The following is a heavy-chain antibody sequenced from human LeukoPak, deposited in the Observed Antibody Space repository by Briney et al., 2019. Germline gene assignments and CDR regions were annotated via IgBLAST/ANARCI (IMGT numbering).Heavy chain of an antibody. J-gene: IGHJ4*01. CDR3: ARDRAMDY. Sequence: GASVKVSCKASGYTFTGYYIHWVRQAPGQGLEWMGRINPNSGGTDYAQKFQGRVTMTRDTSINTAYMELSRLRSDDTAVYYCARDRAMDYWGQEPWSPSPQ. V-gene: IGHV1-2*06. CDR2: INPNSGGT. CDR1: GYTFTGYY.